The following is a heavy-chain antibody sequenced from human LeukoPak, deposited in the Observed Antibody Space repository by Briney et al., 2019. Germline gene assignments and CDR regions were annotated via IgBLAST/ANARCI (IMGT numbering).Heavy chain of an antibody. V-gene: IGHV3-23*01. J-gene: IGHJ3*02. CDR3: AKDRPSVVPAAHDAFDI. CDR2: ISGSGGST. Sequence: GGSLRLSCAASGFTFSSYAMSWVRQAPGKGLEWVSAISGSGGSTYYADSVKGRFTISRDNSKNTLYLQMNSLRAEDTAVYYCAKDRPSVVPAAHDAFDIWGQGTMVTVSS. CDR1: GFTFSSYA. D-gene: IGHD2-2*01.